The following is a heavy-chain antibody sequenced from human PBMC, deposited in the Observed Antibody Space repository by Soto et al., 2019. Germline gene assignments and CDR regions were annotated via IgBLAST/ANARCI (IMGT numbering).Heavy chain of an antibody. J-gene: IGHJ5*02. D-gene: IGHD3-3*01. CDR1: GYTFTSYG. V-gene: IGHV1-18*01. CDR3: ARDLVHISFWSEQRDFDP. Sequence: GVPVKVSSKASGYTFTSYGLSSVRQAPGKGLEWMGWISAYNGNTNYAQKLQGRVTMTTDTSTSTAYMELRSLRSGDTAVYYCARDLVHISFWSEQRDFDPWGKGTLVTVSS. CDR2: ISAYNGNT.